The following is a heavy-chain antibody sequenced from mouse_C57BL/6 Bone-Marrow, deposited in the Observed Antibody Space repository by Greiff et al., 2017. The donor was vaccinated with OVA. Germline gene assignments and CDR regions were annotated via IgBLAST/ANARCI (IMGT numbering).Heavy chain of an antibody. J-gene: IGHJ2*01. CDR1: GYTFTSYW. Sequence: QVQLQQPGAELVRPGTSVKLSCKASGYTFTSYWMHWVKQRPGQGLEWIGVIDPSDSYTNYNQKFKGKATLTVDTSSSTAYMQLSSLTSEDSAVYDGARSRGSTMVTSGFDDWGQGTTLTVSS. CDR2: IDPSDSYT. D-gene: IGHD2-2*01. CDR3: ARSRGSTMVTSGFDD. V-gene: IGHV1-59*01.